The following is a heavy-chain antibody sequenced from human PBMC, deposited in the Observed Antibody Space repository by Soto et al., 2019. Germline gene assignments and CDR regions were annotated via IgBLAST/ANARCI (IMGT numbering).Heavy chain of an antibody. CDR3: ARGLYSSSSRGAVDY. Sequence: PSETLSLTCAVYGGSFSGYYWSWIRQPPGKGLEWIGEINHSGSTNYNPSLKSRVTISVDTSKNQFSLKLSSVTAADTAVYYCARGLYSSSSRGAVDYWGQGTLVTVSS. CDR1: GGSFSGYY. D-gene: IGHD6-6*01. J-gene: IGHJ4*02. CDR2: INHSGST. V-gene: IGHV4-34*01.